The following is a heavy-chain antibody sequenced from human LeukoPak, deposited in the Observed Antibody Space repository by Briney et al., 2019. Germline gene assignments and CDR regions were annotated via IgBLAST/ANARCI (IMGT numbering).Heavy chain of an antibody. CDR2: INPSGGST. D-gene: IGHD3-16*01. J-gene: IGHJ4*02. V-gene: IGHV1-46*01. CDR1: GYTFTSYY. CDR3: ARARVMTHFDY. Sequence: ASVRVSCKASGYTFTSYYMHWVRQAPGQGLEWMGIINPSGGSTSYAQKFRGRVTMTRDMSTSTVYMELSSLRSEDTAVYYCARARVMTHFDYWGQGTLVTVSS.